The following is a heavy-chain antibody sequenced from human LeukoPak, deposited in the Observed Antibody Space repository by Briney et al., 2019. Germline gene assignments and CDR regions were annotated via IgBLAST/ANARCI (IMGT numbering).Heavy chain of an antibody. CDR3: AKGSYYDSSGSFYFDY. J-gene: IGHJ4*02. CDR1: EFDFSSHA. Sequence: PGGSLRLSCAASEFDFSSHAMTWVRQAPGKGLEWVSAISISGSKTYYADSVKGRFTISRDNSKNTLYLQMNSLRAEDTAVYYCAKGSYYDSSGSFYFDYWGQGTLVTVSS. D-gene: IGHD3-22*01. V-gene: IGHV3-23*01. CDR2: ISISGSKT.